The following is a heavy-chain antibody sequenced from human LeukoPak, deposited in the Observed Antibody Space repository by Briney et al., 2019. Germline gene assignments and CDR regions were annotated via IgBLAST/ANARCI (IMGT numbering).Heavy chain of an antibody. J-gene: IGHJ4*02. CDR2: IKSNADGGTV. V-gene: IGHV3-15*01. CDR1: GFTVTHAW. D-gene: IGHD1-26*01. CDR3: TTVPSAREDY. Sequence: RGSLRLSCAVSGFTVTHAWMTWVRQVPGKGLEWIGRIKSNADGGTVDYAASVKGRFTLSRDDSVDTLYLQMDSLNTGDSGVYYCTTVPSAREDYWGQGTLVTVSS.